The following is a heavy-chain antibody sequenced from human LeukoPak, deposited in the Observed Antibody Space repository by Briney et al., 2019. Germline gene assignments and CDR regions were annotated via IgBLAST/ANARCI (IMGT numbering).Heavy chain of an antibody. J-gene: IGHJ4*02. V-gene: IGHV3-7*01. CDR1: GFAFSSYW. CDR3: ARATVVNHPDY. CDR2: IKQDGSEK. D-gene: IGHD4-23*01. Sequence: GGSLRLSCAASGFAFSSYWMSWVRQAPGKGLEWVANIKQDGSEKYYVDSVKGRFTISRDNAKNSLYLQMNSLRAEDTAVYYCARATVVNHPDYWGQGTLVTVSS.